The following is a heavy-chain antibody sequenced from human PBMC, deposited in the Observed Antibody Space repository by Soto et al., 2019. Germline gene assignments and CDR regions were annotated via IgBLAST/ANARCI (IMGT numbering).Heavy chain of an antibody. CDR2: IYYSGST. Sequence: SETLSLTCTVSGGSISSYYWSWIRQPPGKGLEWIGYIYYSGSTNYNPSLKSRVTISVDTSKNHFSLKLSSVTAADTAVYYCAISNIAAAGFYYYGMDVWGRGTTVTVSS. CDR3: AISNIAAAGFYYYGMDV. J-gene: IGHJ6*02. CDR1: GGSISSYY. V-gene: IGHV4-59*01. D-gene: IGHD6-13*01.